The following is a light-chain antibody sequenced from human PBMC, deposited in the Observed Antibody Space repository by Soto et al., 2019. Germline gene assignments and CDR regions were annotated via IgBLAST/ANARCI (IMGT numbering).Light chain of an antibody. CDR2: EVS. J-gene: IGLJ2*01. CDR3: SSYAGSNNLGV. Sequence: QSALTQPPSASGSPGQSVAISCTGTSSDIGAYNYVSWYQQHPGKAPKLMIFEVSKRPSGVPDRFSGSKSGNTASLTVSGLQDEDEADYYCSSYAGSNNLGVFGGGTKLTVL. V-gene: IGLV2-8*01. CDR1: SSDIGAYNY.